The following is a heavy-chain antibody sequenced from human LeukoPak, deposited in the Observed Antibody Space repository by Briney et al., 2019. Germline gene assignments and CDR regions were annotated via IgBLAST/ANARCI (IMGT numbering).Heavy chain of an antibody. Sequence: ASVKVSCKASGYTFTDYYMHWVRQAPGQGLEWMGWINPNSGGTNYAQKFQGRVTMTRDTSISTAYMELSRLRSDDTAVYYCVRDPPQWLARTTGDYWGQGTLVTVSS. CDR3: VRDPPQWLARTTGDY. J-gene: IGHJ4*02. CDR1: GYTFTDYY. D-gene: IGHD6-19*01. CDR2: INPNSGGT. V-gene: IGHV1-2*02.